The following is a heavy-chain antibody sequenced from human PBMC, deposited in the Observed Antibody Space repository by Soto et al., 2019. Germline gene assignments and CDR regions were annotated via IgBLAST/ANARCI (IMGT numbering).Heavy chain of an antibody. D-gene: IGHD3-22*01. Sequence: QVQLVQSGAEVKKPGSSVKVSCKASGGTFSSYAISWVRQAPGQGLEWMGGIIPIFGTANSAQQFQGRVTITADESTSTAYMELSRLRSEETAVYYCARGAPYDSSGYYSYFDYWGQGTLVTVSS. CDR1: GGTFSSYA. CDR2: IIPIFGTA. V-gene: IGHV1-69*01. CDR3: ARGAPYDSSGYYSYFDY. J-gene: IGHJ4*02.